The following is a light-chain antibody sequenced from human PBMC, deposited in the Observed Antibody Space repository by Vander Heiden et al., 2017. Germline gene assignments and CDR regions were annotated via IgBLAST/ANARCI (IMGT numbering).Light chain of an antibody. J-gene: IGKJ4*01. Sequence: DIQVTQSPSTLSASVGDRVTITCRASQGLSGWVAWYQQRPGKAPRLLIYKTSNLESGVPSRFSGSGSGTEYTLTISRLQPDDLGSYYCQQYNAYPLAFGGGTKVEIQ. CDR3: QQYNAYPLA. CDR1: QGLSGW. CDR2: KTS. V-gene: IGKV1-5*03.